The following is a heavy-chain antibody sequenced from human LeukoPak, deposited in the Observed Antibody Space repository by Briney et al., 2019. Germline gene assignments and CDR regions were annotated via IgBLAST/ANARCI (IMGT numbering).Heavy chain of an antibody. CDR3: AKSHSSSWYWFDP. D-gene: IGHD6-13*01. CDR2: ISGSGGST. Sequence: GSLRLSRSASGFTFSSYWMGWVRQAPGEGLEWGLAISGSGGSTYYADSVKGRFTISRDNSKNTLYLQMNSLRAEDTAVYYCAKSHSSSWYWFDPWGQGTLVTVSS. J-gene: IGHJ5*02. V-gene: IGHV3-23*01. CDR1: GFTFSSYW.